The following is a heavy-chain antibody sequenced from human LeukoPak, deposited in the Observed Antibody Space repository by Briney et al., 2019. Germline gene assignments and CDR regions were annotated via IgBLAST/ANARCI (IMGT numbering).Heavy chain of an antibody. V-gene: IGHV3-30*18. J-gene: IGHJ6*04. CDR3: AKDRVTMVRGVNYYGMDV. Sequence: GGSLRLSCAASGFTFSSYGMHWVRQAPGKGLEWVAVISYGGSNKYYADSVKGRFTISRDNSKNTLYLQMNSLRAEDTAVYYCAKDRVTMVRGVNYYGMDVWGKGTTVTVSS. CDR2: ISYGGSNK. CDR1: GFTFSSYG. D-gene: IGHD3-10*01.